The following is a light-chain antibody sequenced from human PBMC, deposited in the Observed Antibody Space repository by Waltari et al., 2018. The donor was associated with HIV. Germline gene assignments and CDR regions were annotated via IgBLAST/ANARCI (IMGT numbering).Light chain of an antibody. CDR3: QQSYSTPRT. CDR2: AAS. Sequence: DIQMTQSPSSLSASVGASVTITCRASQSISSYLNWYQQKPGKAPKLLIYAASSLQSGVPSRFSGSGSGTDFTLTISSLQPEDVATYYCQQSYSTPRTFGGGTKVEIK. V-gene: IGKV1-39*01. CDR1: QSISSY. J-gene: IGKJ4*01.